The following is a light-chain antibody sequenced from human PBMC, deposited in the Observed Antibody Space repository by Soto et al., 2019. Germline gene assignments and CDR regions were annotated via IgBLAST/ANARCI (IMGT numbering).Light chain of an antibody. CDR3: RSYTSSSTLDV. Sequence: QLVLTQPASVSGSPGQSITISCTGTSSDVGGYSYVSWYQQHPDKAPKLMIYDVSNRPSGVSDRFSGSKSGNTASLTISGLQAEDEADYYCRSYTSSSTLDVFGTGTKVTVL. J-gene: IGLJ1*01. CDR1: SSDVGGYSY. V-gene: IGLV2-14*01. CDR2: DVS.